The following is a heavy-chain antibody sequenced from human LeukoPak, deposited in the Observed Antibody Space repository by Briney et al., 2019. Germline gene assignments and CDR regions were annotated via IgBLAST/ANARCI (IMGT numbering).Heavy chain of an antibody. D-gene: IGHD4-17*01. CDR1: GFTFSSYA. J-gene: IGHJ4*02. V-gene: IGHV3-23*01. Sequence: GGSLRLSCAASGFTFSSYAMSWVRQAPGKGLEWVSAISGSGGSTYYAGSVKGRFTISRDNSKNTLYLQMNSLRAEDTAVYYCAKVRDGDYGYYFDYWGQGTLVTVSS. CDR3: AKVRDGDYGYYFDY. CDR2: ISGSGGST.